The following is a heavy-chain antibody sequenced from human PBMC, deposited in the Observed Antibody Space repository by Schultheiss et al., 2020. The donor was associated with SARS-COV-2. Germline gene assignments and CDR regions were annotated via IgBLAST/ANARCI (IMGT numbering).Heavy chain of an antibody. CDR3: VKEEGVQGVPVYYYYGMDV. CDR1: GFTFSNAW. CDR2: ISGSGGST. V-gene: IGHV3-23*01. D-gene: IGHD3-10*01. Sequence: GGSLRLSCAASGFTFSNAWMSWVRQAPGKGLEWVSAISGSGGSTYYADSVKGRFTISRDNSKNTLYLQMSSLRAEDTAVYYCVKEEGVQGVPVYYYYGMDVWGQGTTVTVSS. J-gene: IGHJ6*02.